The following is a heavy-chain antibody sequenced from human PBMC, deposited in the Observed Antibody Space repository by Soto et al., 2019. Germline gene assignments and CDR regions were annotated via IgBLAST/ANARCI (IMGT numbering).Heavy chain of an antibody. CDR2: IDPSDSYI. Sequence: GESLKISCKTSGYTFSGHWISWVRQVPGKGLQWMGNIDPSDSYINYNPAFRGHVTFSVGKSSSTAYLHWRSLGPSDTAIYYCARHGAAIWLGYWGQGTLVTVSS. CDR1: GYTFSGHW. V-gene: IGHV5-10-1*01. CDR3: ARHGAAIWLGY. D-gene: IGHD6-19*01. J-gene: IGHJ4*02.